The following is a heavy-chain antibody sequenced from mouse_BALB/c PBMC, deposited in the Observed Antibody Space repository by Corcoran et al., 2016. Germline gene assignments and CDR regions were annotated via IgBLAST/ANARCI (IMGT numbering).Heavy chain of an antibody. Sequence: QVTLKESGPGILQPSQTLSLTCSFSGFSLSTSGMGVSWIRQPSGKGLEWLAHIYWDDDKRYNPSLKSRLTISKDTSRNQVFLKITSVDTADTTTYYCARKGVYDYEGAMDYWGQGTSVTVSS. CDR3: ARKGVYDYEGAMDY. CDR1: GFSLSTSGMG. CDR2: IYWDDDK. J-gene: IGHJ4*01. V-gene: IGHV8-12*01. D-gene: IGHD2-4*01.